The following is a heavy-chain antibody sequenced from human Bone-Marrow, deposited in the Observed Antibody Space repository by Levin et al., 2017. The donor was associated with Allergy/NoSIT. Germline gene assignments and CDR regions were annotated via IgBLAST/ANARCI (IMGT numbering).Heavy chain of an antibody. J-gene: IGHJ6*02. CDR3: ARDKKSGTDRYYGVDV. CDR1: GDIFSSYA. Sequence: ASVKVSCKASGDIFSSYAFNWVRQAPGQGLEWMGRIIPILDIAHYAQKFQGRVTITADKSTTTVHMELGSLISDDTGVYYCARDKKSGTDRYYGVDVWGQGTTVIVSS. D-gene: IGHD2-8*02. CDR2: IIPILDIA. V-gene: IGHV1-69*04.